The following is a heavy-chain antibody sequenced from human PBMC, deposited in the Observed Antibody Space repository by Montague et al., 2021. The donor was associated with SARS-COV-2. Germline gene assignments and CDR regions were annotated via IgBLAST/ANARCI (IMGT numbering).Heavy chain of an antibody. CDR1: LHSRRADHR. D-gene: IGHD1-26*01. J-gene: IGHJ4*02. CDR2: SCHTGGT. CDR3: ARKGSGRSDLAY. V-gene: IGHV4-4*02. Sequence: SETLSLTCVGSLHSRRADHRCTSVGLPPEQGLEWVVESCHTGGTKYKPSLKSRVSMSVDKSWNQFSLRLTSVTAADTAIYYCARKGSGRSDLAYWGQGTLVTVS.